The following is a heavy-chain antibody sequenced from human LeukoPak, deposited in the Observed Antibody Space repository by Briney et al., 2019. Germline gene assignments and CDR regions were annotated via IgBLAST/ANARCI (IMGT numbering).Heavy chain of an antibody. Sequence: SETLSLTCTVSGGSISSYYWSWIRQPPGKGLEWIGYIYYSGSTSYNPSLKSRVTISVDTSKNQFSLKLSSVTAADTAVYYCARFGIAAAGSDMDVWGKGTTVTVSS. CDR1: GGSISSYY. V-gene: IGHV4-59*01. CDR3: ARFGIAAAGSDMDV. CDR2: IYYSGST. D-gene: IGHD6-13*01. J-gene: IGHJ6*04.